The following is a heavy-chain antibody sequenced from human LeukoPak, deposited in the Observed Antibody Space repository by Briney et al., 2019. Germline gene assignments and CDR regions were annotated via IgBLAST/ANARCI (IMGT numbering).Heavy chain of an antibody. CDR1: GYTFTSYY. J-gene: IGHJ6*03. Sequence: GASVKVPCKASGYTFTSYYMHWVRQAPGQGLEWMGIINPSGGSTSYAQKFQGRVTMTRDTSISTAYMELSRLRSDDTAVYYCARAPRGGTTLPYYYYYMDVWGKGTTVTVSS. D-gene: IGHD1-7*01. V-gene: IGHV1-46*01. CDR2: INPSGGST. CDR3: ARAPRGGTTLPYYYYYMDV.